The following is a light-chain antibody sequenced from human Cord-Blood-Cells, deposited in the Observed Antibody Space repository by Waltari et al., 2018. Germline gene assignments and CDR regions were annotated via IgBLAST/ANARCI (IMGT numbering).Light chain of an antibody. CDR1: QSISSW. J-gene: IGKJ2*01. CDR3: QQYNSYT. Sequence: DIQMTQSPSTLSASVGDRVTITCRASQSISSWLAWYQQKPGKAPKLLIYDASSLESGVPSRFSGSGSVTEFTLTINSLQPDDYATYYCQQYNSYTFGQGTKLEIK. V-gene: IGKV1-5*01. CDR2: DAS.